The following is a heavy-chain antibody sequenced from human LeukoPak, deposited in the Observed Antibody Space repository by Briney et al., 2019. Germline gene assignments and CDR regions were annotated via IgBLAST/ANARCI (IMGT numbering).Heavy chain of an antibody. Sequence: SETLSLTCTVSGGSISSYYWRWIRQPPGKGLEWIGYIYYSGSTNYNPSLKSRVTISLGTSKNQFSLKLRSVTAADTAVYYCAGGSGSSDYWGQGTLVTVSS. D-gene: IGHD1-26*01. CDR1: GGSISSYY. J-gene: IGHJ4*02. CDR2: IYYSGST. CDR3: AGGSGSSDY. V-gene: IGHV4-59*12.